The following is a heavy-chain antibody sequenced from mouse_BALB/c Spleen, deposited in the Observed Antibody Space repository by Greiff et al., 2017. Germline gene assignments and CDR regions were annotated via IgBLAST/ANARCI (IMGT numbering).Heavy chain of an antibody. V-gene: IGHV14-1*02. J-gene: IGHJ4*01. Sequence: EVQGVESGAELVRPGALVKLSCKASGFNIKDYYMHWVKQRPEQGLEWIGWIDPENGNTIYDPKFQGQASITADTSSNTAYLQLSSLTSEDTAVYYCARAGYAMDYWGQGTSVTVSS. CDR3: ARAGYAMDY. CDR2: IDPENGNT. CDR1: GFNIKDYY.